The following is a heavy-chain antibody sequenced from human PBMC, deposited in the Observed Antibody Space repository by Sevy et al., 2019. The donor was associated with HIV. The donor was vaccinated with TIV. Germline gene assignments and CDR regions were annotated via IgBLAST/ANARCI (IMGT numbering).Heavy chain of an antibody. D-gene: IGHD4-17*01. V-gene: IGHV5-51*01. J-gene: IGHJ6*02. CDR3: ARHHASYGVTGYYYYYGLDV. Sequence: GESLKISCKGSGYTFTSYWIGWVRQMPGKGLEWMGIIYPDDSDTRYSPSFQGQVTISADKSISTAYLQWSSLKASDTAMYYCARHHASYGVTGYYYYYGLDVWGQGITVTVSS. CDR1: GYTFTSYW. CDR2: IYPDDSDT.